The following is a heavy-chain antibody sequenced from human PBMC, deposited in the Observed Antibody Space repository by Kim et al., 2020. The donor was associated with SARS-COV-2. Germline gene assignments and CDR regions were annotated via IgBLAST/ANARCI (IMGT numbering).Heavy chain of an antibody. D-gene: IGHD3-10*01. CDR3: VKGPGAYYGSGSYYNY. Sequence: GGSLRLSCSASGFTFSSYAMHWVRQAPGKGLEYVSAISSNGGSTYYADSVKGRFTISRDNSKNTLYLQMSSLRAEDTAVYYCVKGPGAYYGSGSYYNYWGQGTLVTVSS. CDR2: ISSNGGST. V-gene: IGHV3-64D*06. CDR1: GFTFSSYA. J-gene: IGHJ4*02.